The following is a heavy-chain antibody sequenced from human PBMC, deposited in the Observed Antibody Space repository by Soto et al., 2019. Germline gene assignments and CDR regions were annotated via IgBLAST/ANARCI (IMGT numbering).Heavy chain of an antibody. D-gene: IGHD6-19*01. V-gene: IGHV4-4*07. CDR2: IYTSGTT. J-gene: IGHJ5*01. CDR1: GGSISNYY. Sequence: SETLSLTCTVSGGSISNYYWTWIRQPAGKGLEWIGRIYTSGTTNYNPSLKSRVTMLIDPSRDQFSLRLSSVTAADTALYYCARQRTYSSSWFDCWGQGTLVTVSS. CDR3: ARQRTYSSSWFDC.